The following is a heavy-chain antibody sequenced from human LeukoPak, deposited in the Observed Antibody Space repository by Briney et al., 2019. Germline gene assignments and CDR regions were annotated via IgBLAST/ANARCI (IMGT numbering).Heavy chain of an antibody. CDR1: GGPLSNDKG. CDR3: GTGTSWYYYY. J-gene: IGHJ4*02. V-gene: IGHV4-4*02. CDR2: IYTSGSN. Sequence: SEALPLTCSVPGGPLSNDKGWSCVRQSPGEELEWISVIYTSGSNNYNPSPKSRVPISVDKTKNQFSLTLTTGPAVDTAMYYCGTGTSWYYYYWGQGTLVTVSS. D-gene: IGHD2-2*01.